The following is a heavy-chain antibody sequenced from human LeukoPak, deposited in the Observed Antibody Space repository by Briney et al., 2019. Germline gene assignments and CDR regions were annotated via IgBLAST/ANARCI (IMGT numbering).Heavy chain of an antibody. Sequence: ASVKVSCKASGYTFTSYAIHWVRQAPGQRREWMGWISAGNGNTKYSQTFQGRVTFISNTSATTAFMELSRLRSEDAAVYYCARDSGSGSHDYWGQGTLVTVSS. J-gene: IGHJ4*02. CDR2: ISAGNGNT. CDR1: GYTFTSYA. D-gene: IGHD1-26*01. CDR3: ARDSGSGSHDY. V-gene: IGHV1-3*01.